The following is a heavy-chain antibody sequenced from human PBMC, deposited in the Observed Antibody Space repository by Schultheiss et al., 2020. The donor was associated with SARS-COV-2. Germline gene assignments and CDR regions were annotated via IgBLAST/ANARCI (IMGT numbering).Heavy chain of an antibody. CDR2: ISGSGGST. V-gene: IGHV3-23*01. CDR1: GFTFSSYA. D-gene: IGHD3-3*01. J-gene: IGHJ5*02. CDR3: AKVKPITIFGVARYNWFDP. Sequence: GGSLRLSCAASGFTFSSYAMSWVRQAPGKGLEWVSAISGSGGSTYYADSVKGRFTISRDNSKNTLYLQMNSLRAEDTAVYYCAKVKPITIFGVARYNWFDPWGQGTLVTVSS.